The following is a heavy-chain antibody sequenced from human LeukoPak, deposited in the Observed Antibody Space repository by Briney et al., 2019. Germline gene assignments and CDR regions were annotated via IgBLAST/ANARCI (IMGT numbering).Heavy chain of an antibody. CDR1: GFTFSNYA. D-gene: IGHD3-22*01. CDR3: AREDNYYDSSGYPY. Sequence: GGSLRLSCAASGFTFSNYAMSWVRQAPGKGLEWVSSISSSSSYIYYADSVKGRFTISRDNAKNSLYLQMNSLRAEDTAVYYCAREDNYYDSSGYPYWGQGTLVTVSS. V-gene: IGHV3-21*01. CDR2: ISSSSSYI. J-gene: IGHJ4*02.